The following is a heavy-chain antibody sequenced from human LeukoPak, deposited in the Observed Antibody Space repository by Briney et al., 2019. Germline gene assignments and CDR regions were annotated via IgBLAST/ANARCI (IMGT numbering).Heavy chain of an antibody. CDR2: MNPNSGNP. CDR3: ATRDQDSPYYDILTGYYYYYYGMDV. V-gene: IGHV1-8*01. D-gene: IGHD3-9*01. J-gene: IGHJ6*02. Sequence: ASVKVSCKASGYTFTSYDINWVRQAPGQGREWMGWMNPNSGNPGYVQKFQGRVTMTRNTSISKAYMELSSLRPEDTAVYYRATRDQDSPYYDILTGYYYYYYGMDVWGQGTTVTVSS. CDR1: GYTFTSYD.